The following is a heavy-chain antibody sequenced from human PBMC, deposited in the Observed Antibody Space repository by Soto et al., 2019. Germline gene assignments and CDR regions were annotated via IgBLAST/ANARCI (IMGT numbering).Heavy chain of an antibody. D-gene: IGHD1-7*01. CDR2: INPDGSSK. CDR1: GFTFNLYW. Sequence: EVHLVESGGGLVQPGGSLRLSCAASGFTFNLYWMHWVRQAPGKGLVWVSRINPDGSSKTYADSVKGRFTISRDNSKNTVYLQMNGLGAEDSAIYYCARDNWNSYWGQGALVTVSS. J-gene: IGHJ4*02. CDR3: ARDNWNSY. V-gene: IGHV3-74*01.